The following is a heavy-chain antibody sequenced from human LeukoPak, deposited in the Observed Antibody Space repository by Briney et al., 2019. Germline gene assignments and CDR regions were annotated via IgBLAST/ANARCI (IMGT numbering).Heavy chain of an antibody. Sequence: SVKVSCKASGGTFSSYAISWVRQAPGQGLEWMGGIIPIFGTANYAQKFQGRVTITTDESTSTAYMELSSLRSEDTAVYHCASTGSSGYYYFDYWGQGTLVTVSS. CDR1: GGTFSSYA. J-gene: IGHJ4*02. V-gene: IGHV1-69*05. CDR3: ASTGSSGYYYFDY. D-gene: IGHD3-22*01. CDR2: IIPIFGTA.